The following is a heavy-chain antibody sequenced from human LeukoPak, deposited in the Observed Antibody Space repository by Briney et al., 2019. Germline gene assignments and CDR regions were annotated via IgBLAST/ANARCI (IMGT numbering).Heavy chain of an antibody. CDR3: AMSIAGRRDYFDY. J-gene: IGHJ4*02. D-gene: IGHD6-6*01. Sequence: GGSLRLSCAASGFTFSRYGMHWVRQAPGKGLEWVSYISSSNTSRFYADSVKGRFTISRDNAKNSLYLQMNSLRAEDTAIYYCAMSIAGRRDYFDYWGQGTLVTVSS. CDR1: GFTFSRYG. V-gene: IGHV3-48*01. CDR2: ISSSNTSR.